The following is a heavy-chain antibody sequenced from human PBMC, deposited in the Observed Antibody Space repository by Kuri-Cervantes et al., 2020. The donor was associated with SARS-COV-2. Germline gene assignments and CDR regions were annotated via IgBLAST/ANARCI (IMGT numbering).Heavy chain of an antibody. CDR2: ISSDVGNK. V-gene: IGHV3-30-3*01. D-gene: IGHD3-22*01. J-gene: IGHJ2*01. Sequence: GGSLRLSCEVSGFTFSSHAMHWARQAPGKGLEWVAVISSDVGNKYYADSVRGRFTISRDNSKNTLYLRLNTLRAEDTAVYHCAREYVYDTTGYFYWYFDLWGRGTLVTVSS. CDR3: AREYVYDTTGYFYWYFDL. CDR1: GFTFSSHA.